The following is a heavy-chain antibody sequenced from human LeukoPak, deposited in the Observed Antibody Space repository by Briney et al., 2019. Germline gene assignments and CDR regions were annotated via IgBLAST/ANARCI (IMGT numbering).Heavy chain of an antibody. J-gene: IGHJ4*02. CDR3: ARGGYYDSSGHDY. V-gene: IGHV4-34*01. CDR1: GGSFSGYY. Sequence: SETLSLTCAVYGGSFSGYYWSWIRQPPGKGLEWIGEINHSGSTNYNPSLKSRVTISVDTSKNRFSLKLSSVTAADTAVYYCARGGYYDSSGHDYWGQGTLVTVSS. D-gene: IGHD3-22*01. CDR2: INHSGST.